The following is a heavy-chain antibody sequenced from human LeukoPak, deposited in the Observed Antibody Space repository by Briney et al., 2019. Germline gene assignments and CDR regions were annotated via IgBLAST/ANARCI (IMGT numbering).Heavy chain of an antibody. CDR2: IYSGGYT. CDR3: ARQRYYYDSSGLYFDY. D-gene: IGHD3-22*01. V-gene: IGHV3-53*01. Sequence: GGSLRLSCAASGFTISSNYMSWVRQGPGKGLEWVSLIYSGGYTYYADSVKGRFTISRDNSKNTLHPQMNSLRGEDTAVYYCARQRYYYDSSGLYFDYWGQGTLVTVSS. CDR1: GFTISSNY. J-gene: IGHJ4*02.